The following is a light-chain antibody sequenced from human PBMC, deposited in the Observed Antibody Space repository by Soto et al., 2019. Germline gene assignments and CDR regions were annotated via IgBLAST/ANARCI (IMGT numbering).Light chain of an antibody. V-gene: IGLV1-40*01. Sequence: QPVLTQPPSVSEAPGQRVTISCTGSSSNIGAGYEAHWYQQVPGTAPKLLIYENNNRPSGVPDRFSGSKSGTSASLAITGLQAEEEAEYYCQSYDSSLSGYVFGTGTKLTVL. CDR1: SSNIGAGYE. J-gene: IGLJ1*01. CDR3: QSYDSSLSGYV. CDR2: ENN.